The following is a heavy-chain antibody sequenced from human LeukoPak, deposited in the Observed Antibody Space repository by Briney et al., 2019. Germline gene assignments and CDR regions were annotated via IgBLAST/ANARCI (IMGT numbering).Heavy chain of an antibody. V-gene: IGHV3-23*01. J-gene: IGHJ4*02. D-gene: IGHD6-13*01. CDR2: ISGGGGSI. Sequence: PGGSLRLSCVASGFTFSSYAMSWVRQAPGKGLEWVSGISGGGGSIHYADSVKGRFTISRDNSMNTLYLQMNSLRTEDTAVYYCTRDRDSSGSWEINFDYWGQGTQVTVSS. CDR1: GFTFSSYA. CDR3: TRDRDSSGSWEINFDY.